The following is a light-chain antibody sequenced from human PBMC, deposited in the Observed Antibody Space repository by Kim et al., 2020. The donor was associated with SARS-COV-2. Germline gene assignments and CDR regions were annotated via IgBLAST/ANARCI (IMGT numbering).Light chain of an antibody. V-gene: IGLV2-14*01. CDR1: GSDVGGYKY. CDR2: EVD. Sequence: QSITNSCTGTGSDVGGYKYVSWYQQHPGKAPKLVIYEVDNRPSGVSIRFSGSRSGNTASLTISGLQAEDEADYYCSSYIRGSTNYVFGTGTKVTVL. J-gene: IGLJ1*01. CDR3: SSYIRGSTNYV.